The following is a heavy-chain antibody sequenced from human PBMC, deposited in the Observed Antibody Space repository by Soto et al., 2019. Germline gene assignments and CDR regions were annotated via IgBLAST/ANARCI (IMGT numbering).Heavy chain of an antibody. Sequence: QVQLVQSGAEVKKPGASVKVSCKASGYTFINNGISCVRQAPGQGLEWMGWISAYNGNTKYAQKVQDRVTMTRDTATTTVYMELRSRRSDDTGVYYCARENLNSKSWYVVDYWGQGALVTVSS. V-gene: IGHV1-18*01. D-gene: IGHD6-13*01. CDR1: GYTFINNG. CDR3: ARENLNSKSWYVVDY. CDR2: ISAYNGNT. J-gene: IGHJ4*02.